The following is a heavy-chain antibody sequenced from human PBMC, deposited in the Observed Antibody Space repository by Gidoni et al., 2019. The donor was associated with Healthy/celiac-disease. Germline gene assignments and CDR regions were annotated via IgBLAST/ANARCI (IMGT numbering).Heavy chain of an antibody. V-gene: IGHV4-4*07. D-gene: IGHD2-8*01. CDR2: IYTSEST. Sequence: QVQLQESGPGLVKPSETLSLTCTDSGGPISSYYWIWIRQPAGKGLEWIGRIYTSESTNYNPSLTSRVTMSVDTSKNQFSLKRSSVTAADTAVYYCAREGASVGYCTNGVCHETYYYMDVWGKGTTVTVSS. CDR1: GGPISSYY. J-gene: IGHJ6*03. CDR3: AREGASVGYCTNGVCHETYYYMDV.